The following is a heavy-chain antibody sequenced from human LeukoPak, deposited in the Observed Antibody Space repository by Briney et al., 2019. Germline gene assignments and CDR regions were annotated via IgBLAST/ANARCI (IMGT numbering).Heavy chain of an antibody. CDR2: ISRSGSAI. V-gene: IGHV3-48*03. Sequence: PGLSLRLSCAASGLTFSSYEMNWVRQAPGKGLEWVSFISRSGSAIHYADSVRGRFTISRDNAKNSLYLQMSRLRAEDTAVYYCAREKLSFFDSSGYFDYWGQGTLVTVSS. D-gene: IGHD3-22*01. J-gene: IGHJ4*02. CDR3: AREKLSFFDSSGYFDY. CDR1: GLTFSSYE.